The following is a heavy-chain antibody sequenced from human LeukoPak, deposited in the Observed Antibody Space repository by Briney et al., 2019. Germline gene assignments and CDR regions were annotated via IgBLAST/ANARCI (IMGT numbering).Heavy chain of an antibody. CDR2: IYSDNT. J-gene: IGHJ4*02. D-gene: IGHD4/OR15-4a*01. CDR3: ARRAGAYSHPYDY. Sequence: WGSLRLSCTVSGFTVSSNSMSWVRQAPGKGLEWVSFIYSDNTHYSDSVKGRFTISRDNSKNTLYLQMNSLRAEDTAVYYCARRAGAYSHPYDYWGQGTLVTVSS. CDR1: GFTVSSNS. V-gene: IGHV3-53*01.